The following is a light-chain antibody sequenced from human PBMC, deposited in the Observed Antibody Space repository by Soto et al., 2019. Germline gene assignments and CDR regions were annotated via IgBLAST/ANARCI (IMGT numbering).Light chain of an antibody. CDR3: GTWDSSLNVGV. CDR1: SSNIGNNY. Sequence: QSVLTQPPSVSAAPGQKVTISCSGSSSNIGNNYVSWYQQLPGTAPKRLIYDNNKRPSGIPDRFSGAKSATSATLDITGLQTGDEADYYCGTWDSSLNVGVFGTGTKLTVL. CDR2: DNN. J-gene: IGLJ1*01. V-gene: IGLV1-51*01.